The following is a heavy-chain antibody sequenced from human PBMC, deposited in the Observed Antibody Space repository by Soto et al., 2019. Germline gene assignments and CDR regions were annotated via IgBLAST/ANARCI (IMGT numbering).Heavy chain of an antibody. D-gene: IGHD2-8*02. CDR3: ARDRIDTWSFDY. V-gene: IGHV3-66*02. CDR1: GFTVSSNY. CDR2: IYTDGST. J-gene: IGHJ4*02. Sequence: GGSLRLSCAASGFTVSSNYMSWVRQAPGKGLEWDSIIYTDGSTYYADSVKGRFTVSRDNSKNTLSLQMNSLRVEDTAVYFCARDRIDTWSFDYWGKGTLVTVSS.